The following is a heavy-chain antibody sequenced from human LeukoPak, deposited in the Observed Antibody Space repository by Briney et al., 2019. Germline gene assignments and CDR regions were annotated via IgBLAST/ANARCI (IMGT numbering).Heavy chain of an antibody. Sequence: SETLSLTCTVSDGSISAGSYYWSWIRQPAGKGLEWIGRIYSSGSTNYNPSLKSRVTISVDTSKNQFSLKLSSVTAADTAVYYCAGDLGLRGDWGQGTLVTVSS. V-gene: IGHV4-61*02. D-gene: IGHD4-17*01. J-gene: IGHJ4*02. CDR2: IYSSGST. CDR3: AGDLGLRGD. CDR1: DGSISAGSYY.